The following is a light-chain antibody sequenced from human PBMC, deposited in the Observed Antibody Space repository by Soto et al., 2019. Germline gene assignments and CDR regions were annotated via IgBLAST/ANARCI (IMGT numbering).Light chain of an antibody. CDR1: SSDVGGYNY. CDR3: SSSAGSNNFSVV. V-gene: IGLV2-8*01. CDR2: EVS. J-gene: IGLJ2*01. Sequence: QSALTQPPSASGSPGQSVTISCTGTSSDVGGYNYVSWYQQHPGKAPKLMIYEVSKRPSGVPDRCSGSKSGNTAALTVAGLQAEDEADYYCSSSAGSNNFSVVFGGGTQLTVL.